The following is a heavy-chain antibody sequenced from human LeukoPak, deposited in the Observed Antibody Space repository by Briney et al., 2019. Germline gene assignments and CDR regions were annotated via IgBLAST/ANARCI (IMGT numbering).Heavy chain of an antibody. V-gene: IGHV3-11*04. CDR2: ISSSGYTT. CDR1: GFTFSDYY. J-gene: IGHJ4*02. CDR3: ARDVGADF. Sequence: GGSLRLSCVASGFTFSDYYMSWIRQSPGKGLEWVSYISSSGYTTYYADSVKGRFSISRDNTENSLYLQMNSLRVEDTGFYYCARDVGADFWGQGTLVTVSS. D-gene: IGHD1-26*01.